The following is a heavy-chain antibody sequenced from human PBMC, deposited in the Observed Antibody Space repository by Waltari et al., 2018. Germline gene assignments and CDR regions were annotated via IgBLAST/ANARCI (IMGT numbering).Heavy chain of an antibody. J-gene: IGHJ4*02. CDR3: ARGPDRNYDSSGYYNY. V-gene: IGHV4-34*01. CDR1: GGSFSGYY. D-gene: IGHD3-22*01. Sequence: QVQLQQWGAGLLKPSETLSLTCAVYGGSFSGYYWSWIRQPPGKGLEWIGEINHSGSTNYNPSLKSRVTISVDTSKNQFSLKLSSVTAADTAVYYCARGPDRNYDSSGYYNYWGQGTLVTVSS. CDR2: INHSGST.